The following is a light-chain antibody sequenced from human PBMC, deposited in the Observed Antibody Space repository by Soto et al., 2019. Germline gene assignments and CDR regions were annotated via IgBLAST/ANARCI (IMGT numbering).Light chain of an antibody. CDR1: SSNIGAGYD. Sequence: QSVLTQPPSVSGAPGQRVTISCTGSSSNIGAGYDVHWYRQLPGTAPKILIYGNSNRPSGVPDRFSGSKSGTSASLAITGLQAEDEADYYCQSYDSSLSGSVVFGGGTKLTVL. CDR2: GNS. J-gene: IGLJ2*01. V-gene: IGLV1-40*01. CDR3: QSYDSSLSGSVV.